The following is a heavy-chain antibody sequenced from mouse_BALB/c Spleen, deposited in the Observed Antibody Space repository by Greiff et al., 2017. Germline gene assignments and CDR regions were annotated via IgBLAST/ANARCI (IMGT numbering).Heavy chain of an antibody. V-gene: IGHV5-4*02. CDR1: GFTFSDYY. Sequence: EVQRVESGGGLVKPGGSLKLSCAASGFTFSDYYMYWVRQTPEKRLEWVATISDGGSYTYYPDSVKGRFTISRDNAKNNLYLQMSSLKSEDTAMYYCARDPGGYYVRRFAYWGQGTLVTVSA. CDR3: ARDPGGYYVRRFAY. CDR2: ISDGGSYT. J-gene: IGHJ3*01. D-gene: IGHD1-1*01.